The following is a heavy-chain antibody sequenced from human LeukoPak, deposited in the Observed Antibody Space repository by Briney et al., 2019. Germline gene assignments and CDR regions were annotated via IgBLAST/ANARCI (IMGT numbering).Heavy chain of an antibody. D-gene: IGHD1-26*01. Sequence: GGSLRLSCAASGFTFSNYAMSWVRQAPGKGLEYVSSITVSGSTYYAESVKGRFIISSDNSKNTLYLQMNSLRAEDTAVYYCARGGPPGWGAFDIWGQGTMVTVSS. CDR3: ARGGPPGWGAFDI. J-gene: IGHJ3*02. V-gene: IGHV3-23*01. CDR1: GFTFSNYA. CDR2: ITVSGST.